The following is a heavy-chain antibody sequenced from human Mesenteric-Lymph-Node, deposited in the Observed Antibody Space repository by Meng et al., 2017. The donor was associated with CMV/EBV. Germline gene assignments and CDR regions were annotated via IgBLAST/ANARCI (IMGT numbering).Heavy chain of an antibody. D-gene: IGHD2-2*01. CDR3: ARTQGYCSSTSCPDAFDI. CDR2: ISSSSSYR. J-gene: IGHJ3*02. CDR1: GFTFSSYS. Sequence: GESLKISCAASGFTFSSYSMNWVRQAPGKGLEWVSTISSSSSYRYYADSVKGRFTISRDNAKNSLYLQMNSLRAEDTAVYYCARTQGYCSSTSCPDAFDIWGQGTMVTVSS. V-gene: IGHV3-21*01.